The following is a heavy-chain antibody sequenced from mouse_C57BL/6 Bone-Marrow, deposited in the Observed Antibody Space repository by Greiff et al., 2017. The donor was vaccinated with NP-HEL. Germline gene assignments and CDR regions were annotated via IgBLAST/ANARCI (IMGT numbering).Heavy chain of an antibody. V-gene: IGHV1-64*01. CDR2: IHPNSGST. Sequence: QVQLQQPGAELVKPGASVKLSCKASGYTFTSYWMHWVKQRPGQGLEWIGMIHPNSGSTNYNEKFKSKATLTVDKSSSTAYMQLSSLTSEDSAVYYCARAITTVVDYYAMDYWGQGTSVTVSS. D-gene: IGHD1-1*01. CDR1: GYTFTSYW. J-gene: IGHJ4*01. CDR3: ARAITTVVDYYAMDY.